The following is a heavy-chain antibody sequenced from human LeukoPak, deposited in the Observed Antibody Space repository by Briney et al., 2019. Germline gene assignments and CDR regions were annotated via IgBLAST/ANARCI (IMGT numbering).Heavy chain of an antibody. V-gene: IGHV1-2*02. J-gene: IGHJ4*02. CDR1: GYTFTGYY. CDR2: INPSSGGT. Sequence: GASVKVSCKASGYTFTGYYMHWVRQAPGQGLEWMGWINPSSGGTNYAQKFQGRVTMTRDTSISTAYMELSRLRSDDTAVYYCARGSSSWYYFDYWGQGTLVTVSS. CDR3: ARGSSSWYYFDY. D-gene: IGHD6-13*01.